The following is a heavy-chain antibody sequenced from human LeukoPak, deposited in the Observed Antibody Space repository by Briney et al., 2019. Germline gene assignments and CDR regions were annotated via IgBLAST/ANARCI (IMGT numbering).Heavy chain of an antibody. CDR2: IKQDGSEK. D-gene: IGHD5-24*01. CDR3: ARAGDQRWLQLRGN. J-gene: IGHJ4*02. V-gene: IGHV3-7*03. CDR1: GFTFSSYW. Sequence: GRSLRLSCAASGFTFSSYWMSWVRQAPGKGLEGVANIKQDGSEKYYVDSVKGRFTISRDNAKNSLYLQMNSLRAEDTAVYYCARAGDQRWLQLRGNWGQGTLVTVPS.